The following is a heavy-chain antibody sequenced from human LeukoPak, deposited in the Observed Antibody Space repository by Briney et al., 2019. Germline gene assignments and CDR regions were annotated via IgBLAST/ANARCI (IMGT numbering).Heavy chain of an antibody. J-gene: IGHJ4*02. V-gene: IGHV3-23*01. CDR3: ADYGVSGVRNNFY. CDR1: GLAFSSYA. CDR2: ISVASNT. Sequence: PGGSLRLSCAASGLAFSSYAMSWVRQAPGKGLEWVSTISVASNTFYADSVKGRFTISRGNSRNTVYLQMTSLRADDTAVYYCADYGVSGVRNNFYRGQGTLVTVSS. D-gene: IGHD3-3*01.